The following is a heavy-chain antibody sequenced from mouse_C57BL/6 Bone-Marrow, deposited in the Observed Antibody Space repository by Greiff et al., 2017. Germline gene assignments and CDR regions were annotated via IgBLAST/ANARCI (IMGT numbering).Heavy chain of an antibody. CDR3: TTGPYYRGFAY. V-gene: IGHV14-4*01. CDR2: IDPVNGDT. J-gene: IGHJ3*01. CDR1: GFNIKDDY. Sequence: EVQLQQSGAELVRPGASVKLSCTASGFNIKDDYMHWVKQRPEQGLEWIGWIDPVNGDTEYASKFQGKATITADTSSNTAYLKRSSLTSEDTAVYYCTTGPYYRGFAYWGQGTLVTVSA. D-gene: IGHD1-1*01.